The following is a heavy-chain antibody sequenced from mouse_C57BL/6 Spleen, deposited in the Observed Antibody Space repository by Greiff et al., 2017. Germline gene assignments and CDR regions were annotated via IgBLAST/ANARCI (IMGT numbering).Heavy chain of an antibody. CDR1: GYTFTDYY. D-gene: IGHD4-1*01. J-gene: IGHJ2*01. Sequence: VQLQQSGPELVKPGASVKISCKASGYTFTDYYMNWVKQSHGKSLEWIGDINPNNGGTSYNQKFKGKATLTVDKSSRTAYMELRSLTSEDSAVYYGARWDAREFFDYWGQGTTLTVSS. CDR3: ARWDAREFFDY. CDR2: INPNNGGT. V-gene: IGHV1-26*01.